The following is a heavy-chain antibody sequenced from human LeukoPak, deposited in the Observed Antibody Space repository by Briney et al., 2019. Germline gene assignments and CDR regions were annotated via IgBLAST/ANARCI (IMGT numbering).Heavy chain of an antibody. Sequence: GRSLRLSCAASGFTFSSYAMHRVRQAPGKGLEWVAVISYDGSNKYYADSVKGRFTISRDNSKNTLYLQMNSLRAEDTAVYYYARVEWELPYYYYGMDVWGQGTTVTVSS. V-gene: IGHV3-30-3*01. J-gene: IGHJ6*02. D-gene: IGHD1-26*01. CDR3: ARVEWELPYYYYGMDV. CDR1: GFTFSSYA. CDR2: ISYDGSNK.